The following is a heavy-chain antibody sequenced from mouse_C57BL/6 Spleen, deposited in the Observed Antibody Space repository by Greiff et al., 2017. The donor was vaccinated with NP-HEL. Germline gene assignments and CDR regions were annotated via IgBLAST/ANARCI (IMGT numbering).Heavy chain of an antibody. CDR3: ARSGYYGRIDWYFDV. V-gene: IGHV1-64*01. CDR1: GYTFTSYW. Sequence: QVQLQQPGAELVKPGASVKLSCKASGYTFTSYWMHWVKQRPGQGLEWIGMIHPNSGSTNYNEKFKSKATLTVDKSSSTAYMQLSSLTSEDSAVYYGARSGYYGRIDWYFDVWGTGTTVTVSS. J-gene: IGHJ1*03. D-gene: IGHD1-1*01. CDR2: IHPNSGST.